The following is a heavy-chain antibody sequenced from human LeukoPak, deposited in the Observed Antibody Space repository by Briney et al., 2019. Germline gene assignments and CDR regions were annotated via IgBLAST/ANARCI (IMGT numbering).Heavy chain of an antibody. Sequence: GGSLRLSCAASGFTFSSYSMNWVRQAPGKGLEWVSSIRSSSSYIYYADSVKGRFTISRDNSKNTLYLQMNSLRAEDTAVYYCARDARFDYWGQGSLVTVSS. CDR3: ARDARFDY. CDR1: GFTFSSYS. V-gene: IGHV3-21*04. J-gene: IGHJ4*02. CDR2: IRSSSSYI.